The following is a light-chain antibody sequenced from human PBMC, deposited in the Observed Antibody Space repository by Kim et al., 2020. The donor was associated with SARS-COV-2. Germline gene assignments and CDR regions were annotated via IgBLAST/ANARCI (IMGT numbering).Light chain of an antibody. CDR1: KLGDKR. Sequence: VYPGQTASLTCRGDKLGDKRACWYQEKPGRSPVFVIYQDDKRPSGIPERFSASNSGSTATLTISGTQTMDDADYYCQAWDNGTAVFGTGTKVTVL. J-gene: IGLJ1*01. CDR2: QDD. V-gene: IGLV3-1*01. CDR3: QAWDNGTAV.